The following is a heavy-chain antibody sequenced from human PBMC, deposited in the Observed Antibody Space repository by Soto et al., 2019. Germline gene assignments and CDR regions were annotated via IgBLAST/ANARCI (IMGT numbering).Heavy chain of an antibody. J-gene: IGHJ4*02. CDR1: GFTFSSYA. CDR2: ISGSGGST. CDR3: AKGGLWNDVVDY. Sequence: EVQLLESGGGLVQPGGSLRLSCAASGFTFSSYAMSWVRQAPGKGLEWVSAISGSGGSTYYADSVKGRFTISRDNSKNTLYLQMNSLRAEDMAVYYCAKGGLWNDVVDYWGQGTLVTVSS. D-gene: IGHD1-1*01. V-gene: IGHV3-23*01.